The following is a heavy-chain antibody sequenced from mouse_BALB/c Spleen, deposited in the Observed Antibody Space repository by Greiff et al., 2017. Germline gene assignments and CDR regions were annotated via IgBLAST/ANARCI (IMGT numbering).Heavy chain of an antibody. Sequence: VQLQQSGPELVKPGASVKMSCKASGYTFTSYVMHWVKQKPGQGLEWIGYINPYNDGTKYNEKFKGKATLTSDKSSSTAYMELSSLTSEDSAVYYCAREARATPFAYWGQGTLVTVSA. CDR2: INPYNDGT. CDR1: GYTFTSYV. CDR3: AREARATPFAY. J-gene: IGHJ3*01. V-gene: IGHV1-14*01. D-gene: IGHD3-1*01.